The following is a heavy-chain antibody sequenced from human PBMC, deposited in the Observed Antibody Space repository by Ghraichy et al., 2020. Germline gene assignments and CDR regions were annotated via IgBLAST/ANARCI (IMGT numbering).Heavy chain of an antibody. CDR3: ARVVRGVITVRYYYMDV. J-gene: IGHJ6*03. D-gene: IGHD3-10*01. Sequence: GGSLRLSCAASGFTFSSYEMNWVRQAPGKGLEWVSYISSSGSTIYYADSVKGRFTISRDNAKNSLYLQMNSLRAEDTAVYYCARVVRGVITVRYYYMDVWGKGTTVTVSS. V-gene: IGHV3-48*03. CDR1: GFTFSSYE. CDR2: ISSSGSTI.